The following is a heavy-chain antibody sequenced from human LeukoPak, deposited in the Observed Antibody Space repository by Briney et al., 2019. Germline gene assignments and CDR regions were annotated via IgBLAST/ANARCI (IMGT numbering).Heavy chain of an antibody. CDR3: AKETVVVTRNWFDP. CDR2: ISGGGGVT. D-gene: IGHD2-21*02. V-gene: IGHV3-23*01. J-gene: IGHJ5*02. CDR1: GFSFSSYA. Sequence: PGGSLRLSCAASGFSFSSYAMTWVRQAPGKGLEWVSTISGGGGVTNYADSVKGRFTISRDNSKNTLYLQMNSLRAEDTAVYYCAKETVVVTRNWFDPWGQGTLVTVSS.